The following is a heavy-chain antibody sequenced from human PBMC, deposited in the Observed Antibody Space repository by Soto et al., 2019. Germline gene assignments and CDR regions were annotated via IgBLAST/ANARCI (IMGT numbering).Heavy chain of an antibody. J-gene: IGHJ4*02. Sequence: ASVKVSCKASGYTFTSYYMHWVRQAPGQGLEWMGIINPSGGSTSYAQKFQGRVTMTRDNSKNTLYLQMNSLRVEDTAVYYCVKGHSDSYYYFDYWGQGTLVTVSS. D-gene: IGHD3-22*01. CDR3: VKGHSDSYYYFDY. V-gene: IGHV1-46*01. CDR2: INPSGGST. CDR1: GYTFTSYY.